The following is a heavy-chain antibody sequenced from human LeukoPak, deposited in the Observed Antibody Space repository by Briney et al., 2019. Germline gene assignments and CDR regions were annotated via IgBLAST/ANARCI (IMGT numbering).Heavy chain of an antibody. D-gene: IGHD3-3*01. CDR2: INHNGNVN. CDR3: ARGTPFGAY. Sequence: GGSLRLSCAASGFTFSSYWMNWARQAPGKGLEWVASINHNGNVNYYVDSVKGRFTISRDNTRNSLYLQMNNLRAEDTAVYYCARGTPFGAYWGQGTLVTVSS. J-gene: IGHJ4*02. V-gene: IGHV3-7*03. CDR1: GFTFSSYW.